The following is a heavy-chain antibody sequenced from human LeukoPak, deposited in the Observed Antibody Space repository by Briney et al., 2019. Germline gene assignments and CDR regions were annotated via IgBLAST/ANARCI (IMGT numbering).Heavy chain of an antibody. J-gene: IGHJ4*02. CDR2: INSDGSST. CDR3: ARVGDYDSSGYYPFDY. V-gene: IGHV3-74*01. D-gene: IGHD3-22*01. CDR1: GFTFSSYW. Sequence: GGSLRLSCAASGFTFSSYWMHWVRQAPGKGLVWVSRINSDGSSTSYADSVKGRFTISRDNAKNTLYLQMNSLRAEDTAVYYCARVGDYDSSGYYPFDYWGQETLVTVSS.